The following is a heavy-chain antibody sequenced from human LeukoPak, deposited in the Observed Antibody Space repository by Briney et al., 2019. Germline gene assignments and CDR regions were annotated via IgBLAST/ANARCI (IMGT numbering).Heavy chain of an antibody. CDR1: GFTFSSYW. V-gene: IGHV3-74*01. CDR2: INSDGSST. D-gene: IGHD1-26*01. J-gene: IGHJ3*02. CDR3: VRDGEQWELTDTLDI. Sequence: GGPLRLSCAASGFTFSSYWMHWVRQAPGKGLVWVSRINSDGSSTSYADSVKGRFTISRDNAKNTLYLQMNSLRAEDTAVYYCVRDGEQWELTDTLDIWGQGTMVTVSS.